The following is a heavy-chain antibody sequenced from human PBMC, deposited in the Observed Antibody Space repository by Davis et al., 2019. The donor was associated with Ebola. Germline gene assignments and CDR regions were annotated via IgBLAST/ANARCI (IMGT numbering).Heavy chain of an antibody. CDR2: IKGDGTGI. CDR1: GFIFSDYW. V-gene: IGHV3-74*01. CDR3: AKDIPPELGIVPTAFDI. Sequence: GESLKISCAASGFIFSDYWMVWVRQAPGKGLVWVSRIKGDGTGISYADSVKGRFTISRDNSKNTLYLQMNSLRAEDTAVYYCAKDIPPELGIVPTAFDIWGQGTMVTVSS. J-gene: IGHJ3*02. D-gene: IGHD2-2*01.